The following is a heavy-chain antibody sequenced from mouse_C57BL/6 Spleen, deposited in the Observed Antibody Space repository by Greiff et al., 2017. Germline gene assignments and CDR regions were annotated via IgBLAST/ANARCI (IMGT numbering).Heavy chain of an antibody. V-gene: IGHV5-6*01. CDR1: GFTFSSYG. CDR3: ARHEGYDYGEAWFAC. Sequence: EVQLVESGGDLVKPGGSLKLSCAASGFTFSSYGMSWVRQTPDKRLEWVATISSGGSYTYYPDSVKGRFTISRDNAKNTLYLQMSSLKSEDTAMYYCARHEGYDYGEAWFACWGQGTLVTVSA. J-gene: IGHJ3*01. D-gene: IGHD2-4*01. CDR2: ISSGGSYT.